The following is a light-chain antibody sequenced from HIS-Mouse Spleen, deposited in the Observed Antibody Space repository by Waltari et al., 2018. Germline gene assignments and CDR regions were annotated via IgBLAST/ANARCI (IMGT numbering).Light chain of an antibody. Sequence: QSVLTQPPSASGTPGQRVTISCSGSSSNIGSNYVYWYQQLPGTAPKLLIYRNNQRPSGFPDRFSGSKSGTSASLAISGLRSEDEADYYCAAWDDSLGGPVFGGGTKLTVL. CDR2: RNN. CDR3: AAWDDSLGGPV. CDR1: SSNIGSNY. V-gene: IGLV1-47*01. J-gene: IGLJ3*02.